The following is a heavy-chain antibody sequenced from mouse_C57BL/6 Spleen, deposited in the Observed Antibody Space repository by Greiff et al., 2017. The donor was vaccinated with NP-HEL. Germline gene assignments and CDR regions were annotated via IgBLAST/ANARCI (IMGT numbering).Heavy chain of an antibody. CDR3: ARHHYYGSSHWYFDV. CDR2: IDPSDSYT. Sequence: QVQLQQPGAELVMPGASVKLSCKASGYTFTSYWMHWVKQRPGQGIEWIGEIDPSDSYTNYNQKFKGKSTLTVDKSSSTAYMQLSSLTSEDSAVYYCARHHYYGSSHWYFDVWGTGTTVTVSS. J-gene: IGHJ1*03. D-gene: IGHD1-1*01. V-gene: IGHV1-69*01. CDR1: GYTFTSYW.